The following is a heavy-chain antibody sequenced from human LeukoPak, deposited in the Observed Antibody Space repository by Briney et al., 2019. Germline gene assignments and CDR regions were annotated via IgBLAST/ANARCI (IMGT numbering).Heavy chain of an antibody. CDR2: INPDGSTT. CDR1: GFTFSRYW. V-gene: IGHV3-74*01. J-gene: IGHJ5*02. CDR3: VRVLSGSWDWFDP. Sequence: GGSLRLSCATSGFTFSRYWIHWVRQAPGKGLEWVSRINPDGSTTTYADSVKGRFTISRDNAKNTVYLQMNSLRAEDTALYHCVRVLSGSWDWFDPWGQGTLVTVSS. D-gene: IGHD3-22*01.